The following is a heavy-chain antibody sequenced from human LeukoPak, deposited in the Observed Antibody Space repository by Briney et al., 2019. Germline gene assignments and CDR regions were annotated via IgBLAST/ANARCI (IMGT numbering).Heavy chain of an antibody. Sequence: SETLSLTCTVSGGSISSYYWSWIRQPPGKGLEWIGYIYTSGSTNYNPSLKSRVTISVDTSKNQFSLKLSSVTAADTAVYYCARGGSSHHAGIWGQGTMVTVSS. J-gene: IGHJ3*02. CDR1: GGSISSYY. CDR2: IYTSGST. CDR3: ARGGSSHHAGI. D-gene: IGHD6-13*01. V-gene: IGHV4-4*08.